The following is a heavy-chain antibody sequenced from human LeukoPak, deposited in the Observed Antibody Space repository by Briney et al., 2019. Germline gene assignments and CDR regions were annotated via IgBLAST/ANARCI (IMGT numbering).Heavy chain of an antibody. CDR2: IYWSDDK. CDR1: GVSLSTSGVG. D-gene: IGHD6-13*01. CDR3: AHIYLGRAASACFDY. Sequence: SGPTLVNPTQTLTLTCTFSGVSLSTSGVGVGWIRQPPGKALEWLTLIYWSDDKRYSPSLKSRLTITKDTSKNQVVLTLTNMDPVDTATYYCAHIYLGRAASACFDYWGQGSLVTVSS. V-gene: IGHV2-5*01. J-gene: IGHJ4*02.